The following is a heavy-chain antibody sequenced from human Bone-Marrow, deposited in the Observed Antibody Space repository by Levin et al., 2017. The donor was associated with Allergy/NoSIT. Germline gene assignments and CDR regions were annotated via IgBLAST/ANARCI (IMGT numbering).Heavy chain of an antibody. CDR3: AKKAVSEDFYCYFGLDV. D-gene: IGHD6-19*01. J-gene: IGHJ6*02. Sequence: GSLRLSCAVSGGSISSSNWWSWVRQTPGKGLEWIGETHHSGGTIYNSSLKSRVTISVDKSKSQFSLKLTSVTAADTAVYYCAKKAVSEDFYCYFGLDVWGQGTTVIVSS. V-gene: IGHV4-4*02. CDR1: GGSISSSNW. CDR2: THHSGGT.